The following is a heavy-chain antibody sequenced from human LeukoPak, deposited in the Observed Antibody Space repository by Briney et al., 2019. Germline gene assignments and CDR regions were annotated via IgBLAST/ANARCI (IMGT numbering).Heavy chain of an antibody. D-gene: IGHD4-17*01. CDR1: GGTFSSYA. CDR2: IIPIFGTA. V-gene: IGHV1-69*05. CDR3: ARAIGDYVYFDY. Sequence: ASVKLSCKASGGTFSSYAISWVRQAPGQGLEWMGGIIPIFGTANYAQKFQGRVTITTDESTSTAYMELSSLRSEDTAVYYCARAIGDYVYFDYWGQGTLVTVSS. J-gene: IGHJ4*02.